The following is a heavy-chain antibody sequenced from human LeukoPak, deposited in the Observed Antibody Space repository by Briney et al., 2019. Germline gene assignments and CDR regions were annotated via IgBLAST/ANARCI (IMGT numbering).Heavy chain of an antibody. CDR2: IYSGSYK. J-gene: IGHJ4*02. V-gene: IGHV3-53*01. CDR1: GFTVSSNY. D-gene: IGHD2-15*01. CDR3: ARAPVAAAPPYFDY. Sequence: SGGSLRLSCAPSGFTVSSNYMSWVRQAPGKGLEWVSVIYSGSYKCYAYSVKGLFTISSDNSKNTLYLQMNSLTAEDTAVYYCARAPVAAAPPYFDYWGQGTVVTVSS.